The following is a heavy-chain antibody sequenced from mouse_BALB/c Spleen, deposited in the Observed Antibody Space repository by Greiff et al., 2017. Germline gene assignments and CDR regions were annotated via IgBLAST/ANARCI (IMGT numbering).Heavy chain of an antibody. D-gene: IGHD2-4*01. Sequence: EVKLQESGPGLVKPSQSLSLTCSVTGYSITSGYYWNWIRQFPGNKLEWMGYISYDGSNNYNPSLKNRISITRDTSKNQFFLKLNSVTTEDTATYYCARGTMITTGFAYWGQGTLVTVSA. CDR3: ARGTMITTGFAY. CDR1: GYSITSGYY. CDR2: ISYDGSN. J-gene: IGHJ3*01. V-gene: IGHV3-6*02.